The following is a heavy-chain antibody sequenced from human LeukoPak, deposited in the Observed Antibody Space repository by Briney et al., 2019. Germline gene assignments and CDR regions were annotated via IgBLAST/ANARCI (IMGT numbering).Heavy chain of an antibody. D-gene: IGHD1-26*01. CDR1: GFTFSSYG. Sequence: GGSLRLSCAPSGFTFSSYGMHWVRQAPGKGLEWVAFIRYDGSNKYYADSVKGRFTISRDNSKNTLYLQMNSLRAEDTAVYYCAKLPVGATRLHDAFDIWGQGTMVTVSS. J-gene: IGHJ3*02. CDR3: AKLPVGATRLHDAFDI. CDR2: IRYDGSNK. V-gene: IGHV3-30*02.